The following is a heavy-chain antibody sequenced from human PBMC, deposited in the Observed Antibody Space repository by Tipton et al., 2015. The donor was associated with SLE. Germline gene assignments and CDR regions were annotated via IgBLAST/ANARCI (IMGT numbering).Heavy chain of an antibody. Sequence: TLSLTCTVSGDSISSSGYYWSWIRQHPGKGLEWIGYIYYSGTTDYNPSLKSRVTVSIDTSKNQFSLNLRSVTAADTAVYYCARGRGTVVTIEYWGQGTLVTVSS. CDR3: ARGRGTVVTIEY. CDR2: IYYSGTT. D-gene: IGHD4-23*01. CDR1: GDSISSSGYY. J-gene: IGHJ4*02. V-gene: IGHV4-31*03.